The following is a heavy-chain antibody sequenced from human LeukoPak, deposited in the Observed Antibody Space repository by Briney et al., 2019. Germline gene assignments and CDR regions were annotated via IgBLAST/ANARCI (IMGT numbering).Heavy chain of an antibody. CDR1: GGSFSGYY. V-gene: IGHV4-34*01. J-gene: IGHJ6*03. CDR2: INHSGST. Sequence: PSETLSLTCAVYGGSFSGYYWSWIRQPPGKGLEWIGEINHSGSTNYNPSLKSRVTISVDTSKNQFSLKLSSVTAADTAVYYCARGRVAVAGHYYYYMDVWGKGTTVTVSS. CDR3: ARGRVAVAGHYYYYMDV. D-gene: IGHD6-19*01.